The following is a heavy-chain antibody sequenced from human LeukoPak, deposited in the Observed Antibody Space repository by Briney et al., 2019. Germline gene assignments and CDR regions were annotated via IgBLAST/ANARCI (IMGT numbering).Heavy chain of an antibody. D-gene: IGHD3-10*01. Sequence: PGGSLRLSCAASGFPFSGSWMDWVRQAPGKRMEWVANIKPDGSEKYFMDSVKGRFTISRDNAKNALYLEMNSLRVEDTAEYFCARERMYSGSGSTYPYYDYWGQGTLVTVSS. J-gene: IGHJ4*02. CDR2: IKPDGSEK. CDR1: GFPFSGSW. CDR3: ARERMYSGSGSTYPYYDY. V-gene: IGHV3-7*01.